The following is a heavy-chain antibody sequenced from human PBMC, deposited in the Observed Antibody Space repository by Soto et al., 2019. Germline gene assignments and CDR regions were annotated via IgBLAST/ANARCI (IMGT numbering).Heavy chain of an antibody. CDR3: ARLCSGGSCYADY. CDR2: IYYSGST. V-gene: IGHV4-59*01. J-gene: IGHJ4*02. Sequence: SETLSLTCTVSGGSISSYYWSWIRQPPGKGLEWIGYIYYSGSTYYNPSLKSRVTISVDTSKNQFSLKLSSVTAADTAVYYCARLCSGGSCYADYWGQGTLVTVSS. D-gene: IGHD2-15*01. CDR1: GGSISSYY.